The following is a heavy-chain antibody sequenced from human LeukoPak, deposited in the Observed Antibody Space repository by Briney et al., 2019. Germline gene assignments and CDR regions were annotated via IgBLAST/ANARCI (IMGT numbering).Heavy chain of an antibody. V-gene: IGHV3-23*01. D-gene: IGHD3-22*01. Sequence: GGSLRLSCAASGFTFSSYAMSWVRQAPGKGLEWFSAISGSGGSTYYADSGKGRFTICRYNSKNTLYLQMNSLRAEDTAVYYWAKPPSPYYYDSSGRPLDYWGQGTLVTVS. J-gene: IGHJ4*02. CDR3: AKPPSPYYYDSSGRPLDY. CDR1: GFTFSSYA. CDR2: ISGSGGST.